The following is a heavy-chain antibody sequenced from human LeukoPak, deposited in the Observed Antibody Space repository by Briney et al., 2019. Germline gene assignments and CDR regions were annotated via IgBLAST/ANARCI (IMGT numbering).Heavy chain of an antibody. CDR1: GFTFSSYA. Sequence: QPGGSLRLSCAASGFTFSSYAMSWVRQAPGKGLEWVSAISGSGGSTYYADSVKGRFTISRDNSKNTLYLQMNSLRAEDTAVYYCARDVRYDSSGYLPYWGQGTLVTVSS. CDR2: ISGSGGST. D-gene: IGHD3-22*01. CDR3: ARDVRYDSSGYLPY. V-gene: IGHV3-23*01. J-gene: IGHJ4*02.